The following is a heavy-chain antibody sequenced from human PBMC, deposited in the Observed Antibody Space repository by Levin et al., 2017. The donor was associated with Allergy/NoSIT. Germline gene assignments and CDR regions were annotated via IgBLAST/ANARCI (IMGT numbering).Heavy chain of an antibody. J-gene: IGHJ4*02. CDR3: ARVRRGEPGWDVLYFDY. CDR1: GFTFSSYA. CDR2: ISYDGSNK. D-gene: IGHD1-26*01. Sequence: GESLKISCAASGFTFSSYAMHWVRQAPGKGLEWVAVISYDGSNKYYADSVKGRFTISRDNSKNTLYLQMNSLRAEDTAVYYCARVRRGEPGWDVLYFDYWGQGTLVTVSS. V-gene: IGHV3-30-3*01.